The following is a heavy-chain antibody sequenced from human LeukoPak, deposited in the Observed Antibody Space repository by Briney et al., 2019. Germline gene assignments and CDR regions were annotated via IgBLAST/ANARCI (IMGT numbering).Heavy chain of an antibody. J-gene: IGHJ1*01. CDR3: GNDFHWSADH. V-gene: IGHV3-30*02. D-gene: IGHD3-9*01. Sequence: GGSLRLSCIASGFTFSSYGMHWVRQPPGKGLEWVAYIPSDGSNKYCTDSVKGRFTVSRDNPKKTLYLQMSSLRPDDTAVYYCGNDFHWSADHWGQGTLVTVSS. CDR1: GFTFSSYG. CDR2: IPSDGSNK.